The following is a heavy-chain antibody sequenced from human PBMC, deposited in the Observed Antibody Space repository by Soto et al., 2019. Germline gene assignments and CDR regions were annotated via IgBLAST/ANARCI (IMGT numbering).Heavy chain of an antibody. D-gene: IGHD1-26*01. V-gene: IGHV4-4*02. J-gene: IGHJ6*02. CDR3: ARVSIVGATVGMDV. CDR2: IYHSGST. Sequence: SETMSLTCAASGGSISISNCAGSVRQPPGKELEWIGEIYHSGSTNYNPSLKSRVTISVDKSKNQFSLKLSSVTAADTAVYYCARVSIVGATVGMDVWGQGTTVTVSS. CDR1: GGSISISNC.